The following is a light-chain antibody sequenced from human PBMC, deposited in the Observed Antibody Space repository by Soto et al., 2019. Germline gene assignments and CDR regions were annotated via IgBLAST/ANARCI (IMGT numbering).Light chain of an antibody. CDR2: DAS. Sequence: ELVLTQSPATLSVSRGERATLSCRASLSVSRNLAWYQQKPGQAPRLLIFDASTRATGIPARFSGSGSGTEFTLTITSLQSEDFAVYYCQQYNAWPRTFGQGTKVDI. V-gene: IGKV3-15*01. J-gene: IGKJ1*01. CDR1: LSVSRN. CDR3: QQYNAWPRT.